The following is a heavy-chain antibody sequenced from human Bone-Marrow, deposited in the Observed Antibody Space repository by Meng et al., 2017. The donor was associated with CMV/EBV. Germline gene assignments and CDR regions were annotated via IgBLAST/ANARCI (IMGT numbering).Heavy chain of an antibody. J-gene: IGHJ2*01. D-gene: IGHD6-13*01. CDR1: GGSFSGYY. Sequence: SGTLSLTCAVYGGSFSGYYWSWIRQPPGKGLEWIGEINHSGSTNYNPSLKSRVTISVDTSKNQFSLKLSSVTAADTAVYYCARDSSRPYWYFDLWGRGTLVTVSS. CDR3: ARDSSRPYWYFDL. V-gene: IGHV4-34*01. CDR2: INHSGST.